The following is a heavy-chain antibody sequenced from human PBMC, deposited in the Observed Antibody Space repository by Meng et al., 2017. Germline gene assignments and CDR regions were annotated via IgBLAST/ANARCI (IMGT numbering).Heavy chain of an antibody. D-gene: IGHD6-19*01. CDR2: INHSGST. V-gene: IGHV4-34*01. J-gene: IGHJ6*02. CDR3: ARGQVVAGTTVEVSSYYYYGMDV. CDR1: GGSFSGYY. Sequence: SETLSLTCAVYGGSFSGYYWSWIRQPPGKGLEWIGEINHSGSTNYNPSLKSRVTISVDTSKNQFSLKLSSVTAADTAVYYCARGQVVAGTTVEVSSYYYYGMDVRGQGTTVTVSS.